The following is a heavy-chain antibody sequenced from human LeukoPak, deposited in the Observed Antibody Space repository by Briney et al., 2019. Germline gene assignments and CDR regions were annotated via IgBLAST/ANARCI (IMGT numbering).Heavy chain of an antibody. Sequence: PSETLSLTCTVSGGSISSANYYWSWIRQPPGKGLEWIGSAYYSGSTYYNPSLKSRVTISVDTSKNQFSLKLSSVTAADTPVYYCARDPYYYDSSCYPIDDWGKGTLVTVSS. CDR1: GGSISSANYY. J-gene: IGHJ4*02. CDR2: AYYSGST. V-gene: IGHV4-39*07. D-gene: IGHD3-22*01. CDR3: ARDPYYYDSSCYPIDD.